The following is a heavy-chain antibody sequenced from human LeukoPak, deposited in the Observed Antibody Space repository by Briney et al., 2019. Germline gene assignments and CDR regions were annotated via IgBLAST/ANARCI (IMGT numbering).Heavy chain of an antibody. CDR2: IYPGDSDT. D-gene: IGHD6-13*01. CDR1: GYTFINYW. V-gene: IGHV5-51*01. CDR3: VRHDSSSPDY. J-gene: IGHJ4*02. Sequence: LGEPLKISCKGSGYTFINYWIGWVRHMPGKGLQWLGIIYPGDSDTKYSPSFQGQVTFSVDKSISTAYLHWSSLKASDTAMYYCVRHDSSSPDYWGQGTLVTVSS.